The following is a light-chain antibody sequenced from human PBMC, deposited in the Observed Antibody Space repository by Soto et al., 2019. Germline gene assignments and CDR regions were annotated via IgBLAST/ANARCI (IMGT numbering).Light chain of an antibody. J-gene: IGLJ2*01. V-gene: IGLV2-14*01. CDR3: CSYTSISTSAV. CDR2: EVS. Sequence: QSALTQPASVSGSPGQSITISCTGTSSDVGGYNYVTWYQQHPGKAPKLLIFEVSNRPSGVSHRFSGSKSDNTASLTISGLQAEDEAYYYCCSYTSISTSAVFGGGTKLTVL. CDR1: SSDVGGYNY.